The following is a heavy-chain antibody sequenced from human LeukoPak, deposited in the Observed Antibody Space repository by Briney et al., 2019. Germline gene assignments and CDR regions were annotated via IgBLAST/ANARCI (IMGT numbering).Heavy chain of an antibody. J-gene: IGHJ4*02. CDR1: GFTFSSYA. CDR2: ISGSGGGT. CDR3: AKDPKQWLVSSFEY. Sequence: GGSLRLSCAASGFTFSSYAMSWVRQAPGKGLEWVSAISGSGGGTYYADSVKGRFTISRDNSKNTLYLQMNSLRAEDTAVYYCAKDPKQWLVSSFEYWGQGTLVTVSS. V-gene: IGHV3-23*01. D-gene: IGHD6-19*01.